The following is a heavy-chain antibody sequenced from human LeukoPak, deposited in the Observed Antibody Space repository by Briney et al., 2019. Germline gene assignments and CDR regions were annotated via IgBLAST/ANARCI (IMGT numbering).Heavy chain of an antibody. CDR2: ISYDGSNK. J-gene: IGHJ6*02. D-gene: IGHD1-1*01. V-gene: IGHV3-30-3*01. CDR1: GFTFSSYA. CDR3: ARDINPHRYNWNDGGMDV. Sequence: GGSLRLSCAASGFTFSSYAMHWVRQAPGKGLEWVAVISYDGSNKYYADSVKGRFTISRDNSKNTLYLQMNSLRAEDTAVYYCARDINPHRYNWNDGGMDVWGQGTTVTVSS.